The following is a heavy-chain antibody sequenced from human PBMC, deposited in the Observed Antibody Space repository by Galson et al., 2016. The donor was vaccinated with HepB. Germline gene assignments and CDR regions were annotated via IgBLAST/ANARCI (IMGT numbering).Heavy chain of an antibody. D-gene: IGHD6-19*01. CDR2: IWYDGSNK. V-gene: IGHV3-33*01. CDR3: ARESYSSRTNYYYGMDV. J-gene: IGHJ6*02. Sequence: SLRLSCAASGFTFSSYGMHWVRQAPGKGLEWVAVIWYDGSNKYYADSVKGRFTIYIDNSKNTLYLQMNSLRAEDTAVYYCARESYSSRTNYYYGMDVGGQGTTVTVSS. CDR1: GFTFSSYG.